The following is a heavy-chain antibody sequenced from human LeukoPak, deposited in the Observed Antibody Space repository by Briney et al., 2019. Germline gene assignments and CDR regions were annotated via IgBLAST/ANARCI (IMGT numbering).Heavy chain of an antibody. CDR3: ARVAVDVQYQLLYWFDP. V-gene: IGHV4-34*01. Sequence: PSETLSLTCAVYGGSFSGYYWSWIRQPPGKGLEWIGEINHSGSTNYNPSLKSRVTISVDTSKNQFSLKLSSVTAADTAVYYCARVAVDVQYQLLYWFDPWGQGTLVTVSS. D-gene: IGHD2-2*01. CDR1: GGSFSGYY. CDR2: INHSGST. J-gene: IGHJ5*02.